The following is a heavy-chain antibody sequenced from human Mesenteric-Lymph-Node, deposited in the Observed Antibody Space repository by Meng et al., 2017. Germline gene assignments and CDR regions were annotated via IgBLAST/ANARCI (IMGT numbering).Heavy chain of an antibody. Sequence: QLQGAGPGLGEPLGTLSLTCAVSCGSISISTWWSWVRRPPGKGLEWIGEIYHSGGTNYNPSLRGRVTISLDKSKNQFSLTLRSVTAADTAVYYCARGFVKYTVTRVGNWFDPWGQGTLVTVSS. J-gene: IGHJ5*02. CDR2: IYHSGGT. CDR1: CGSISISTW. D-gene: IGHD4-17*01. CDR3: ARGFVKYTVTRVGNWFDP. V-gene: IGHV4-4*02.